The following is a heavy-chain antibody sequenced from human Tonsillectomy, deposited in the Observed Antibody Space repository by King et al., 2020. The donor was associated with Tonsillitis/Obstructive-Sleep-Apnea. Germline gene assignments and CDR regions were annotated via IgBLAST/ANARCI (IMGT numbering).Heavy chain of an antibody. CDR2: INTYSGDT. Sequence: VQLVQSGAEVKKPGASVKVSCRASGYTFTSYGISWVRQAPGQGLEWMGWINTYSGDTNYAQKLQGRVTMTTDTSTSTACMELRSLRSDDTAVYYCARETGYSYGYQFDHWGQGTLVTVSS. CDR1: GYTFTSYG. D-gene: IGHD5-18*01. V-gene: IGHV1-18*01. J-gene: IGHJ4*02. CDR3: ARETGYSYGYQFDH.